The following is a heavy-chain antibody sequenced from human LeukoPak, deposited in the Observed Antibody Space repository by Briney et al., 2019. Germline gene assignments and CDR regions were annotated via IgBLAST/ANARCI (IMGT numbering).Heavy chain of an antibody. CDR3: ARDSLPYYFGSGRPPLDY. J-gene: IGHJ4*02. D-gene: IGHD3-10*01. CDR2: ISSNGGST. V-gene: IGHV3-64*01. CDR1: GFTFSSYA. Sequence: PGGSLRLSCAASGFTFSSYAMHCVRQAPGKGLEYVSAISSNGGSTYYANSVKGRFTISRDNSKNTLYLQMGSLRAEDMAVYYCARDSLPYYFGSGRPPLDYWGQGTPVTVSS.